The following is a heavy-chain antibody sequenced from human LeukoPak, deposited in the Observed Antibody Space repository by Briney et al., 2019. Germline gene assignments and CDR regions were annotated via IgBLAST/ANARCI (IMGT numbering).Heavy chain of an antibody. Sequence: GGSLRLSCAASGFTFSSYAMGWVRQAPGKGLEWVSAISGSGGSTYYADSVKGRFTTSRDNSKNTLYLQMNSLRAEDTAVYYCAKVSSSNYFDYWGQGTLVTVSS. CDR1: GFTFSSYA. V-gene: IGHV3-23*01. CDR3: AKVSSSNYFDY. J-gene: IGHJ4*02. CDR2: ISGSGGST. D-gene: IGHD6-6*01.